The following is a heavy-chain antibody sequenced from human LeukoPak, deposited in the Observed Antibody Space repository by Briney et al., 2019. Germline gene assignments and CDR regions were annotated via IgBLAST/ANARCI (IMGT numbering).Heavy chain of an antibody. Sequence: PSETLSLTCTVSGGSISSYYWSWIRPPPGKGLEGIGYIYYSGSTNYNPSLKSRVTISVDTSKNQFSLKLSSVTAADTAVYYCARGKLRYFDWLPLPDYWGQGTLVTVSS. CDR2: IYYSGST. CDR1: GGSISSYY. CDR3: ARGKLRYFDWLPLPDY. J-gene: IGHJ4*02. D-gene: IGHD3-9*01. V-gene: IGHV4-59*01.